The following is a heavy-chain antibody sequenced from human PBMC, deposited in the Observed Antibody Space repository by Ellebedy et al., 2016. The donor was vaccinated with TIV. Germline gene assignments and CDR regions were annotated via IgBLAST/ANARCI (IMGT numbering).Heavy chain of an antibody. CDR1: GFTFSSYS. CDR2: VRYDASDK. Sequence: GGSLRLSCAASGFTFSSYSMNWVRQAPGKGLEWVAFVRYDASDKYYAGSVKGRFTISRDNAKNTLYLQMNSLRAEDTAVYYCARDDTKQWLVLSNYYGMDVWGQGTTVTVSS. CDR3: ARDDTKQWLVLSNYYGMDV. J-gene: IGHJ6*02. V-gene: IGHV3-30*02. D-gene: IGHD6-19*01.